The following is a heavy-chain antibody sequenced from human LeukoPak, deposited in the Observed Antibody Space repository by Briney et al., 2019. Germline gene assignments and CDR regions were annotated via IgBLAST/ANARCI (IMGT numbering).Heavy chain of an antibody. V-gene: IGHV4-34*01. CDR2: IYYSGST. CDR3: ARPPTMTTVVIDAFDI. D-gene: IGHD4-23*01. CDR1: GGSFSGYY. J-gene: IGHJ3*02. Sequence: SETLSLTCAVYGGSFSGYYWTWIRQPPGKGLEWIGSIYYSGSTYYNPSLKSRVTISVDTSKNQFSLKLSSVTAADTAVYYCARPPTMTTVVIDAFDIWGQGTMVTVSS.